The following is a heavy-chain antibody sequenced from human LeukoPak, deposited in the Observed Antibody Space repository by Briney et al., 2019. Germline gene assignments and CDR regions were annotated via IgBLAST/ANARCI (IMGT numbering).Heavy chain of an antibody. CDR3: VRQQSSAWDLIGF. Sequence: PSETLSLTCTVSGGSISNNDYYWGWIRQPTGKGLEWIGSILYSGTTYYNPSLKSRITISVDTSKSQFSLTVRSVTAADTALYYCVRQQSSAWDLIGFWGQGTLVTVSS. CDR1: GGSISNNDYY. J-gene: IGHJ4*02. CDR2: ILYSGTT. V-gene: IGHV4-39*01. D-gene: IGHD6-19*01.